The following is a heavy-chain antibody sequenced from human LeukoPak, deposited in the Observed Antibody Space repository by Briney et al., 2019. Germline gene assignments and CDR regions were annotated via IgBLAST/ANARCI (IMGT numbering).Heavy chain of an antibody. CDR1: GGSFSGYY. J-gene: IGHJ6*02. V-gene: IGHV4-34*01. D-gene: IGHD3-10*01. CDR2: INHSGST. Sequence: PSETLSLTCAVYGGSFSGYYWSWIRQPPGKGLEWIGEINHSGSTNYNPSLKSRVTISVDTSKNQFSLKLSSVTAADTAVYYCAYEVTMVRGVMFRYGMDVWGQGTTVTVSS. CDR3: AYEVTMVRGVMFRYGMDV.